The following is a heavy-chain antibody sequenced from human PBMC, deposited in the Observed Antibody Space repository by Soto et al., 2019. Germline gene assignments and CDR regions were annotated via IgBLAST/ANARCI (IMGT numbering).Heavy chain of an antibody. CDR1: GFTFSNFA. CDR3: VKGNQLLRYYFEY. D-gene: IGHD2-2*01. J-gene: IGHJ4*02. Sequence: GGSLRLSCSASGFTFSNFAMHWVRQAPGKGLEYVSGITSNGDNTYHADSVQGRFTISRDNSKSTLYLQMTSLRVEDTAVYYCVKGNQLLRYYFEYWGRGALVTVS. CDR2: ITSNGDNT. V-gene: IGHV3-64D*06.